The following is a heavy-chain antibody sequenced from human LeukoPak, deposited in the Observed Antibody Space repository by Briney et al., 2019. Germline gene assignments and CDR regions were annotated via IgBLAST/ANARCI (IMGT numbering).Heavy chain of an antibody. Sequence: QPGGSLRLSCAASGFTFSSYAMHWVRQAPGKGLEWVAVISYDGSNKYYADSVKGRFTISRDNSKNTLYLQMSSLRAEDTAVYYCAAAGQWRHWGQGTLVTVSS. CDR3: AAAGQWRH. J-gene: IGHJ4*02. CDR2: ISYDGSNK. D-gene: IGHD6-19*01. CDR1: GFTFSSYA. V-gene: IGHV3-30-3*01.